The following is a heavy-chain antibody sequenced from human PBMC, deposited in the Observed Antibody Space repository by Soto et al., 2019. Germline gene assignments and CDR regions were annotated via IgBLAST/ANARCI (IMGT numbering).Heavy chain of an antibody. J-gene: IGHJ4*02. CDR1: GGTFSSYA. D-gene: IGHD2-8*01. CDR3: ARDGSYCTNGVCYLDY. V-gene: IGHV1-69*05. CDR2: IIPIFGTA. Sequence: SVKVSCKASGGTFSSYAISWVRQAPGQGLEWMGGIIPIFGTANYAQKFQGRVTMTTDTSTSTAYMELRSLRSDDTAVYYCARDGSYCTNGVCYLDYWGQGTLVTVSS.